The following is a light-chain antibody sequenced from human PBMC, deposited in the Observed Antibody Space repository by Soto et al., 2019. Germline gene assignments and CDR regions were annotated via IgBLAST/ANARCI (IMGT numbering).Light chain of an antibody. CDR3: QSYDSSNQV. J-gene: IGLJ2*01. CDR2: EDN. Sequence: LTQPHSVSESPGKTVTISCTRSSGSIASNYVQWYQQRPGSAPTTVIYEDNQRPSGVPDRFSGSIDSSSNSASLTIAGLKAEDEADYCCQSYDSSNQVFGGGTKVTVL. CDR1: SGSIASNY. V-gene: IGLV6-57*04.